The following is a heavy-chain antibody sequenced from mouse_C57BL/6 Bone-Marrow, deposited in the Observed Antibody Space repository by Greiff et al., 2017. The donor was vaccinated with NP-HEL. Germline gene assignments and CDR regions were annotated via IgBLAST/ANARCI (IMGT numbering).Heavy chain of an antibody. Sequence: QVQLQQPGAELVKPGASVKVSCKASGYTFTSYWMHWVKQRPGQGLEWIGRIHPSDSDTNYNQKFKGKATLTVAKSSSTAYMQLSSLTSEDSAVYNCAIYGGSSRAMDYWGQGTSVTVSS. D-gene: IGHD1-1*01. V-gene: IGHV1-74*01. CDR1: GYTFTSYW. J-gene: IGHJ4*01. CDR2: IHPSDSDT. CDR3: AIYGGSSRAMDY.